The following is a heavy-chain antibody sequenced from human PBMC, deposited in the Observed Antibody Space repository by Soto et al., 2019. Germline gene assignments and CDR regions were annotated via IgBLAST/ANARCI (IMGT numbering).Heavy chain of an antibody. J-gene: IGHJ4*02. D-gene: IGHD1-26*01. CDR1: GYTFTGYY. CDR3: AKDRFGIVGPVDY. CDR2: INPNSGGT. Sequence: GASVKVSCKASGYTFTGYYMHWVRQAPGQGLEWMGWINPNSGGTNYAQKLQGWVTMTRDTSISTAYMELSRLRSDDTAVYFCAKDRFGIVGPVDYWGPGTLVTVSS. V-gene: IGHV1-2*04.